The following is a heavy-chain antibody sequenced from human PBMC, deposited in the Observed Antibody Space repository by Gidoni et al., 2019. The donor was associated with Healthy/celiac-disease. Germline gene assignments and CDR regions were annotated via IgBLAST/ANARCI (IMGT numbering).Heavy chain of an antibody. J-gene: IGHJ4*02. V-gene: IGHV3-30-3*01. CDR2: ISYDGSNK. CDR3: ARDRRDY. CDR1: GFTFSSYA. Sequence: QVQLVESGGGVVQHGRSLRLSCAASGFTFSSYAMHWVRQAPGKGLEWVAVISYDGSNKYYADSVKGRFTISRDNSKNTLYLQMNSLRAEDTAVYYCARDRRDYWGQGTLVTVSS.